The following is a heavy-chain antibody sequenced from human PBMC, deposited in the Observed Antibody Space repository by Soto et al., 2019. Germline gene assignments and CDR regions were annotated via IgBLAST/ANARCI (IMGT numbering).Heavy chain of an antibody. Sequence: ASVKVSCKASGYPFSDNQIHWLRRAPGQGLEWMGRINPKSDDTNYAQKVQGRVTMTRDTSIDTAYLELTGLTSDDTATYYCARKHSLDYIRWGLDPWGQGTLVTVSS. CDR2: INPKSDDT. CDR1: GYPFSDNQ. V-gene: IGHV1-2*02. D-gene: IGHD4-4*01. CDR3: ARKHSLDYIRWGLDP. J-gene: IGHJ5*02.